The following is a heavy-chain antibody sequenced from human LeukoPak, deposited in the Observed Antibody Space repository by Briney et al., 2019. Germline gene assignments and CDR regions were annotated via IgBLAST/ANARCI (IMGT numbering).Heavy chain of an antibody. Sequence: ASVKVSCTASGYTFTGYYMHWVRQAPGQGLEWMGWINPNSGGTNYAQKFQGRVTMTRDTSISTAYMELSRLRSDDTAVYYCARVESGYDILTGYSKYYFDYWGQGTLVTVSS. V-gene: IGHV1-2*02. CDR3: ARVESGYDILTGYSKYYFDY. CDR1: GYTFTGYY. D-gene: IGHD3-9*01. CDR2: INPNSGGT. J-gene: IGHJ4*02.